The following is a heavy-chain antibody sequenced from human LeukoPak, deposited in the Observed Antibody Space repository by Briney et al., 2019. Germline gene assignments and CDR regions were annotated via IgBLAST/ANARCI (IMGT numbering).Heavy chain of an antibody. Sequence: SETLSLTCTVSGDSISSYYWSWIRQPPGKGLEWIGYISYSGDTNYNPSLKSRVTMSVDTSKKQFSLTLSPVTAADTAVYYCARLVGVRLPAVVWGQGTTVTVSS. CDR1: GDSISSYY. V-gene: IGHV4-59*01. J-gene: IGHJ6*02. CDR3: ARLVGVRLPAVV. D-gene: IGHD1-26*01. CDR2: ISYSGDT.